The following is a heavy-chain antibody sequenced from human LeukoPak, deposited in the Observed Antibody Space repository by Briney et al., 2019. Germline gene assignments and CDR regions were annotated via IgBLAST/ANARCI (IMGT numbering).Heavy chain of an antibody. CDR3: ARDISGIPGY. CDR2: MSSSGIS. CDR1: NGSISSNTYF. J-gene: IGHJ4*02. D-gene: IGHD3-10*01. Sequence: PSQTLSLTCTVSNGSISSNTYFWSWIRQPAGKGLEWIGRMSSSGISTYSPSLKSRVTISIDTSRNQFSMNLNSVTAADTAVYYCARDISGIPGYWGQGTLVTVSS. V-gene: IGHV4-61*02.